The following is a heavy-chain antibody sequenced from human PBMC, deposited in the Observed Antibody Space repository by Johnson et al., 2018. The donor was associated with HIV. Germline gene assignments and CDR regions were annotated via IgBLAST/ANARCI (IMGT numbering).Heavy chain of an antibody. V-gene: IGHV3-30*02. D-gene: IGHD1-26*01. CDR3: AREEEWELTLVGVGAFDI. J-gene: IGHJ3*02. CDR2: IRYDGSNK. CDR1: GFTFSSYG. Sequence: QEQLVESGGGVVQPGGSLRLSCAASGFTFSSYGMHWVRQAPGKGLEWVAFIRYDGSNKYYADSVKGRFTISRDNSKNTLYLQMNSLRAEDTAVYYCAREEEWELTLVGVGAFDIWGQGTMVTVSS.